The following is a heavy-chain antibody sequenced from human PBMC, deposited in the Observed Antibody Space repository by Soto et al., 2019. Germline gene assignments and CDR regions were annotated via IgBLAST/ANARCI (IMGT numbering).Heavy chain of an antibody. CDR2: IYWADDE. CDR1: GFSLTTRGVG. CDR3: AHRPRGYSYHFDY. V-gene: IGHV2-5*02. Sequence: QITLKESGPTLVKPTQTLTLTCTFSGFSLTTRGVGVGWIRQPPGKALEWLALIYWADDEGYSPSLTSRLTSTKATSKNRVVLTLTNMDPVDTATYYCAHRPRGYSYHFDYWGQGTVVTVSS. D-gene: IGHD5-18*01. J-gene: IGHJ4*02.